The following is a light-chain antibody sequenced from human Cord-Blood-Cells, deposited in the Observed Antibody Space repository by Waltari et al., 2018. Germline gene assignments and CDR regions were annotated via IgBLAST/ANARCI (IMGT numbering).Light chain of an antibody. V-gene: IGKV3-11*01. J-gene: IGKJ4*01. CDR1: QSVSSY. CDR2: DAS. Sequence: IVLTSSPATLSLVAGERATLSCSASQSVSSYLDWYQQKPGQAPRLLIYDASNRATGIPARLSGSGSGTDFTLTISSLEHEDVAVYYCQQRSNWPLTFGGGTKVEIK. CDR3: QQRSNWPLT.